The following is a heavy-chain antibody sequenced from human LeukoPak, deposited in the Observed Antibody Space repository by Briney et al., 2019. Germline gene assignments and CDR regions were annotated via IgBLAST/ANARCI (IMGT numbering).Heavy chain of an antibody. J-gene: IGHJ4*02. CDR2: IIPIFGTA. CDR3: AVGSSVVAATSGGDY. D-gene: IGHD2-15*01. Sequence: SVKVSCKASGGAFSSYAISWVRQAPGQGLEWMGGIIPIFGTANYAQKFQGRVTITADESTSTAYMELSSLRSEDTAVYYCAVGSSVVAATSGGDYWGQGTLVTVSS. V-gene: IGHV1-69*13. CDR1: GGAFSSYA.